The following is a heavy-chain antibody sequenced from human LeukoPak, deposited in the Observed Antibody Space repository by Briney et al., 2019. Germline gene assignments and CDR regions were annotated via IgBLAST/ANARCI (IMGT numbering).Heavy chain of an antibody. V-gene: IGHV3-30*04. CDR1: GFTFTNYV. D-gene: IGHD1-26*01. J-gene: IGHJ4*02. CDR3: TRGPILGAPDYFDY. Sequence: PGGSLRLSCAASGFTFTNYVTHWVRQAPGKGLEWVAVTSVDEGLKFYGDSVKGRFTISRDNSKNTMYLQMNNLREEDTAVYYCTRGPILGAPDYFDYWGQGTLVTVSS. CDR2: TSVDEGLK.